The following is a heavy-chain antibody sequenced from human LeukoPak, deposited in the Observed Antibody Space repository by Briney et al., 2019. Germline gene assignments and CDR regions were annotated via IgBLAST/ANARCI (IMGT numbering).Heavy chain of an antibody. V-gene: IGHV4-38-2*02. D-gene: IGHD1-26*01. CDR1: GYSISSGYY. Sequence: PSETLSLTCSVSGYSISSGYYWGWIRQPPGKGLEWIGSIYHSGSTYYNTSLKSRVTISVDTSKNQFSLKLSSVTAADPAVYYCARPRFYSGSYLNWFDPWGQGTLVTVSS. CDR2: IYHSGST. J-gene: IGHJ5*02. CDR3: ARPRFYSGSYLNWFDP.